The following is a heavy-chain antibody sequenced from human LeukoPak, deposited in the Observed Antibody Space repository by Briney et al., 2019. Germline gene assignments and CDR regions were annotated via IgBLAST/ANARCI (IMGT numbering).Heavy chain of an antibody. V-gene: IGHV3-64D*09. J-gene: IGHJ4*02. CDR2: ISSNGGST. CDR1: GFTFSSYV. CDR3: VKAAVGSYFLYFDY. D-gene: IGHD1-26*01. Sequence: QSGGSLRLSCSASGFTFSSYVMHWVRQAPGKGLEYVSAISSNGGSTYYADSVKGRFTISRDNSKNTLYLQMSSLRAEDTAVYYCVKAAVGSYFLYFDYWGQGTLVTVSS.